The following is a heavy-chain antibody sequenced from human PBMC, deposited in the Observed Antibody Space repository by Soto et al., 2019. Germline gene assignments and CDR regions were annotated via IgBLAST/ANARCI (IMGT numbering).Heavy chain of an antibody. CDR2: ISYDGTNK. J-gene: IGHJ4*02. CDR1: GFTFTDYA. V-gene: IGHV3-30-3*01. CDR3: ARSTAIFGVVARFDK. Sequence: GGSLRLSCAASGFTFTDYAMQWVRQAPGEGLEWVAGISYDGTNKYYADSMKGRFTISRDNSKNTVYLQMNSLRAEDTAVYYCARSTAIFGVVARFDKWGQGT. D-gene: IGHD3-3*01.